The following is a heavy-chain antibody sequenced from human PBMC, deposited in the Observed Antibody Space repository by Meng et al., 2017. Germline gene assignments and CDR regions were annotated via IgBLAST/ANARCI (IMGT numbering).Heavy chain of an antibody. V-gene: IGHV1-69*05. CDR2: IIPIFGTA. CDR1: GGTFSSYA. D-gene: IGHD3-22*01. Sequence: SVKVSCKASGGTFSSYAISWVRQAPGQGLEWMGGIIPIFGTANYAQKFQGRVTITTDESTSTAYMELRSLRSEDTAVYYCARGKKRITMIVVVITTDYYYYGMDVWGQGTTVTVSS. CDR3: ARGKKRITMIVVVITTDYYYYGMDV. J-gene: IGHJ6*02.